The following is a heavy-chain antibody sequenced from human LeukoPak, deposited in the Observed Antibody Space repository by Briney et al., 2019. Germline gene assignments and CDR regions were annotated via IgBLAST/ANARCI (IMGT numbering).Heavy chain of an antibody. CDR1: GFTFSSYA. D-gene: IGHD3-22*01. J-gene: IGHJ4*02. CDR2: ISGSGGTT. CDR3: AKRSPYSSGSYYFDY. Sequence: GGSLRLSCEVSGFTFSSYAMSWVRQAPGKGLEWVSAISGSGGTTNYADSVKGRLTISRDNSQNTLYLQMNSLRAEDTAVYYCAKRSPYSSGSYYFDYWGQGTLVTVSS. V-gene: IGHV3-23*01.